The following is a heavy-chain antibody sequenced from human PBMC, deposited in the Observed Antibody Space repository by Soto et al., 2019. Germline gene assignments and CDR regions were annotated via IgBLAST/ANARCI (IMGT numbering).Heavy chain of an antibody. J-gene: IGHJ6*02. D-gene: IGHD2-21*01. CDR1: GGTFSSYA. CDR2: IIPIFGTA. CDR3: ARLSGDHSAFFSYGMDA. Sequence: SVKVSCKASGGTFSSYAISWVRQAPGQGLEWMGGIIPIFGTANYAQKFQGRVTVTADKSTSTAYMELSSLRSEDTAVYYCARLSGDHSAFFSYGMDAWGQGTTVTVSS. V-gene: IGHV1-69*06.